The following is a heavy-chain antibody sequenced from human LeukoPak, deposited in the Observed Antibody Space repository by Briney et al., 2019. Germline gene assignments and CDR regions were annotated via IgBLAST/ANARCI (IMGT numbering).Heavy chain of an antibody. Sequence: GGSLRLSCAASGFTFSSYAMHWVRQAPGKGLEWVAVISYDGSNKYYADSVKGRFTISRDNSKNTLYLQMNSLRAEDTAVYYCAKAGFGEGYYDFWSGYYGIFDYWGQGTLVTVSS. CDR3: AKAGFGEGYYDFWSGYYGIFDY. V-gene: IGHV3-30-3*01. CDR2: ISYDGSNK. D-gene: IGHD3-3*01. J-gene: IGHJ4*02. CDR1: GFTFSSYA.